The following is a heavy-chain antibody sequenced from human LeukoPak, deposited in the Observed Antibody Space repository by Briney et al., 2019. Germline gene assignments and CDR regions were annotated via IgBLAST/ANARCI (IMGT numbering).Heavy chain of an antibody. D-gene: IGHD1-20*01. J-gene: IGHJ4*02. Sequence: PGGSLRLSCAASGFTFSSYAMHWVRQAPGKGLEWVAVISYDGSNKYYADSVKGRFTISRDNSKNTLYLQMNSLRAEDTAVYYCARGAGITGIDYFDYWGQGTLVTVSS. CDR3: ARGAGITGIDYFDY. CDR1: GFTFSSYA. CDR2: ISYDGSNK. V-gene: IGHV3-30-3*01.